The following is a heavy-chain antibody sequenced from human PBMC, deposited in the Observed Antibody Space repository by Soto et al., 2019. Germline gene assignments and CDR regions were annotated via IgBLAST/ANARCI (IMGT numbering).Heavy chain of an antibody. J-gene: IGHJ4*02. D-gene: IGHD3-3*01. CDR1: GGSFKSGSYS. CDR3: ARDFAYFDS. V-gene: IGHV4-61*01. CDR2: VYQTGRT. Sequence: QVQLQESGPGLVKPSETLSLTCTVSGGSFKSGSYSWSWIRQPPGKGLEWIGYVYQTGRTSYNPSLKSRVSISMDTSKNQFSLNLDSVTAADTAVYFCARDFAYFDSWGQGTLVTVSS.